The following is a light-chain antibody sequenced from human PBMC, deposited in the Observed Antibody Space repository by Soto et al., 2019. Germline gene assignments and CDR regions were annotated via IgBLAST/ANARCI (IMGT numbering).Light chain of an antibody. Sequence: EIVMTQCQPTLSVSPGETAILSCRASESVSSNLALCQQEPGPAPRLXXVGXSSRATGSPDRCSGSASATEFTLPVSRREPEDFSAYYCQQYGGATRTFGQGTKVDIK. CDR1: ESVSSN. V-gene: IGKV3-20*01. CDR3: QQYGGATRT. CDR2: GXS. J-gene: IGKJ1*01.